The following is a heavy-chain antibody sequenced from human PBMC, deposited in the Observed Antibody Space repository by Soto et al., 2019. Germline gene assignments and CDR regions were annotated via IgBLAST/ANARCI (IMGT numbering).Heavy chain of an antibody. CDR2: ISPYNGNT. D-gene: IGHD3-10*01. CDR1: GYTFTSYA. V-gene: IGHV1-18*01. CDR3: ARGLRGVRCGTDI. J-gene: IGHJ6*02. Sequence: QVQLVQSGAEVKKPGASVKVSCKASGYTFTSYAVSWVRQAPGQGLEWLGWISPYNGNTNYARKLRCRVTMTTTTSPNTAYMDLRSLTSDDPAVYYLARGLRGVRCGTDIRGQGTTVTVSS.